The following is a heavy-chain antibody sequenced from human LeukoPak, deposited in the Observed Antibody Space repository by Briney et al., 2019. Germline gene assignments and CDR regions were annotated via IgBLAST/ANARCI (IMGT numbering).Heavy chain of an antibody. CDR3: ARAGPFEGYCSSTSCYLNWFDP. J-gene: IGHJ5*02. CDR2: IYYSGST. CDR1: GSSISSSSYY. D-gene: IGHD2-2*01. V-gene: IGHV4-39*07. Sequence: PSETLSLTCTVSGSSISSSSYYWGWIRQPPGKGLEWTGSIYYSGSTYYNPSLKSRVTISVDTSKNQFSLKLSSVTAADTAVYYCARAGPFEGYCSSTSCYLNWFDPWGQGTLVTVSS.